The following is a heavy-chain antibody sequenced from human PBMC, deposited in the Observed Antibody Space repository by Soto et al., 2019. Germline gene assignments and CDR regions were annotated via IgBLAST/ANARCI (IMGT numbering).Heavy chain of an antibody. CDR2: IYYSEST. CDR3: ASVGSYSGYDYYFDY. V-gene: IGHV4-59*01. Sequence: QVQLQESGPGLVKPSETLSLTCTVSGSSISSYYWSWIRQPPGKGLEWTGYIYYSESTNYNPSLKSRVTTSVDTSRSPFSLKLSPVTAADTAVYYCASVGSYSGYDYYFDYWGQGTLVTVSS. J-gene: IGHJ4*02. D-gene: IGHD5-12*01. CDR1: GSSISSYY.